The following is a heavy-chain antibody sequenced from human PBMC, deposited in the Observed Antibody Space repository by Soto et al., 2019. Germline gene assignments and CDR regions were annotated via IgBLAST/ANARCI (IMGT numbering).Heavy chain of an antibody. CDR1: GFTFSSYG. V-gene: IGHV3-30*18. CDR3: AKDLPLRY. Sequence: SLRLSCAASGFTFSSYGMHWVRQAPGKGLEWVAVISYDGSNKYYADSVKGRFTISRDNSKNTLYLQMNSLRAEDTAVYYCAKDLPLRYWGQGTLVTVSS. J-gene: IGHJ4*02. CDR2: ISYDGSNK.